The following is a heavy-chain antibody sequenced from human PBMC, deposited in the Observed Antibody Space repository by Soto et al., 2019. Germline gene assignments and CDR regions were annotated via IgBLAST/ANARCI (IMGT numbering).Heavy chain of an antibody. D-gene: IGHD3-10*01. CDR1: DGTSSSGGYC. J-gene: IGHJ6*02. CDR3: ASTRGSGSYYYYGMDV. CDR2: IYHSGST. Sequence: SETLCLRCGVSDGTSSSGGYCWSWIRQPPGKGLEWIGYIYHSGSTYYNPSLKSRVTISVDRSKNQFSLKLSSVTAADTAVYYCASTRGSGSYYYYGMDVWGQGTTVTVSS. V-gene: IGHV4-30-2*01.